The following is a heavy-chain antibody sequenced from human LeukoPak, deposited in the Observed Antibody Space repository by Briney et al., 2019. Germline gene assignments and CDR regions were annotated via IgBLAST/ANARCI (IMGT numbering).Heavy chain of an antibody. J-gene: IGHJ5*02. V-gene: IGHV3-48*01. D-gene: IGHD2-8*01. CDR2: ISSSSSSI. Sequence: GGSLRLSCAASGFTFSSYSMSWVRQAPGKGLEWVSYISSSSSSIYYADSVRGRFAISRDNAKNSPYLQMNSLRAEDTAVYYCARNMLVSLYASFDPWGQGALVTVSS. CDR1: GFTFSSYS. CDR3: ARNMLVSLYASFDP.